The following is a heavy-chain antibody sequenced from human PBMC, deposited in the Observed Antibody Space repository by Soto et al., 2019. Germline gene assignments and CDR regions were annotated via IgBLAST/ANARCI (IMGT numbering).Heavy chain of an antibody. J-gene: IGHJ4*02. CDR3: GKGIRATQGCHLDY. V-gene: IGHV3-23*01. CDR1: GFTFSSSV. CDR2: ISDSGVST. D-gene: IGHD3-16*01. Sequence: GGSLRLSCAASGFTFSSSVMGWVRQAPGKGLEWVSSISDSGVSTYYADSVKGRFTISRDNSKNTLYLQMNSLRAEDTAVYYCGKGIRATQGCHLDYWGQGTLVTVSS.